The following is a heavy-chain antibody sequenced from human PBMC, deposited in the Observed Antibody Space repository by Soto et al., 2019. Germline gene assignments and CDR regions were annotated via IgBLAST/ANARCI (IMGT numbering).Heavy chain of an antibody. V-gene: IGHV1-18*04. J-gene: IGHJ3*02. CDR1: GYTFTSYG. D-gene: IGHD3-16*02. Sequence: ASVKVSCKASGYTFTSYGISWVRQAPGQGLEWMGWISAYNGNTNYAQKLQGRVTMTTDTSTSTAYMELRSLRSDDTAVYYCATTYMITFGGVIVDDAFDIWGQGTIVTVSS. CDR2: ISAYNGNT. CDR3: ATTYMITFGGVIVDDAFDI.